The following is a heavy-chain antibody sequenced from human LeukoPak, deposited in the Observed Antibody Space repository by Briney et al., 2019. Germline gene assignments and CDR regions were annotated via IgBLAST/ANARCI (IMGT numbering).Heavy chain of an antibody. J-gene: IGHJ5*02. CDR2: ISAYNGNI. D-gene: IGHD2-15*01. CDR1: GYTFTSYG. CDR3: ARRYCSGGTCTRFDP. Sequence: TSVKVSCKASGYTFTSYGISWVRQAPGQGLEWMGWISAYNGNINYAQKLQGRVTMTTDTSTSTAYMELRSLSSDDTAMYYCARRYCSGGTCTRFDPWGQGTLVTVSS. V-gene: IGHV1-18*01.